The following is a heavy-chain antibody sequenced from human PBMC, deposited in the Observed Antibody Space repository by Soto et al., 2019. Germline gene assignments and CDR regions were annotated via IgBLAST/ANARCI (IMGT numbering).Heavy chain of an antibody. CDR2: IYFRGNT. D-gene: IGHD2-2*03. V-gene: IGHV4-59*01. J-gene: IGHJ4*02. CDR1: GGSISSYY. CDR3: AREGNLGRWIQPLDS. Sequence: SETLSLTCTVSGGSISSYYWSWIRQPPGKGLEWIGYIYFRGNTKYSPSLKSRVTMSVDTSKNHFSLKLISVTTADTAVYFCAREGNLGRWIQPLDSWGQGTLVTVSS.